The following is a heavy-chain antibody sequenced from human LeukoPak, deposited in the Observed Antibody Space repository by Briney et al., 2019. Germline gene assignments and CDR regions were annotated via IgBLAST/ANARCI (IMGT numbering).Heavy chain of an antibody. V-gene: IGHV1-2*02. J-gene: IGHJ5*02. CDR2: INPNSGGT. Sequence: ASVKVSCKASGYTFTGYYMHWVRQAPGQGLEWMGWINPNSGGTNCAQKFQGRVTMTRDTSISTAYMELSRLTSDDTAVYYCANGLRAGYCSSTSCSDTLNWFDPWGQGTLVTVSS. CDR1: GYTFTGYY. D-gene: IGHD2-2*01. CDR3: ANGLRAGYCSSTSCSDTLNWFDP.